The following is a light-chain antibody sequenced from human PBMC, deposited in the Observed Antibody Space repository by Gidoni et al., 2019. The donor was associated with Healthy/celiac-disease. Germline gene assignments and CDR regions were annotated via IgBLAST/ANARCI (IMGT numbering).Light chain of an antibody. CDR2: DAS. V-gene: IGKV3-11*01. CDR3: QQRSNWPPGVT. CDR1: QSVSSY. J-gene: IGKJ5*01. Sequence: EIVLTQSPATLSLSPGERATLYCRASQSVSSYLAWYQQKPGQAPRLLIYDASNRATGIPARFSGSGSGTDFTLTISSLEPEDFAVYYWQQRSNWPPGVTFXQXTRLEIK.